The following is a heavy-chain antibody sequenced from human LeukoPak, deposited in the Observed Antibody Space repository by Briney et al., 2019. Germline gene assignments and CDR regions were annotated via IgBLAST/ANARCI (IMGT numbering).Heavy chain of an antibody. CDR1: GFTFDDYG. D-gene: IGHD3/OR15-3a*01. V-gene: IGHV3-7*01. J-gene: IGHJ3*02. Sequence: PGGSLRLSCAASGFTFDDYGMSWVRQAPGKGLEWVANIKQDGSEKYYVDSVKGRFTISRDNAKNSLYLQMNSLRAEDTAVYYCARVNLDDAFDIWGQGTMVTVSS. CDR3: ARVNLDDAFDI. CDR2: IKQDGSEK.